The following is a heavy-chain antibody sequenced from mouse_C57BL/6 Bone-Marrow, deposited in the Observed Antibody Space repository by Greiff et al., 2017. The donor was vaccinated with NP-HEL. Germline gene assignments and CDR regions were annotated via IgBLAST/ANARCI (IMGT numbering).Heavy chain of an antibody. J-gene: IGHJ3*01. CDR3: ARDRDLMGVAY. CDR1: GFTFSSYA. V-gene: IGHV5-4*01. D-gene: IGHD1-1*02. CDR2: ISDGGSYT. Sequence: EVQGVESGGGLVKPGGSLKLSCAASGFTFSSYAMSWVRQTPEKRLEWVATISDGGSYTYYPDNVQGRFTISRDNAKNNLYLQMSHLKSEDQAMCCCARDRDLMGVAYWGQGTLVTLPT.